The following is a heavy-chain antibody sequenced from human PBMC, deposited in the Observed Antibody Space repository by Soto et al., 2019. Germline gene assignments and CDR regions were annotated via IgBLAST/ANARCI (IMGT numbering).Heavy chain of an antibody. Sequence: QVQLVESGGGVVQPGRSLRLSCAASGFTFSSYAMHWVRQAPGKGPEWVALTLYDGGTKYYADSVMGRFTISRDNAKNTRYLQMNTLGPNDTAVYYSVRDRNGGMEVWGQGTTVTVSS. CDR1: GFTFSSYA. CDR2: TLYDGGTK. J-gene: IGHJ6*02. V-gene: IGHV3-30-3*01. D-gene: IGHD2-8*01. CDR3: VRDRNGGMEV.